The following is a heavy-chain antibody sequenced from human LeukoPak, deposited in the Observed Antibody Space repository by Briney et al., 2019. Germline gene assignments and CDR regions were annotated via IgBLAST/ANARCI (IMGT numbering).Heavy chain of an antibody. V-gene: IGHV4-34*01. CDR3: ARGRRRSGPLALGY. CDR1: GGPISSYY. D-gene: IGHD6-19*01. CDR2: INHSGST. J-gene: IGHJ4*02. Sequence: PSETLSLTCTVSGGPISSYYWSWIRQPPGKGLEWIGEINHSGSTNYNPSLKSRVTISVDTSKNQFSLKLSSVTAADTAVYYCARGRRRSGPLALGYWGQGTLVTVSS.